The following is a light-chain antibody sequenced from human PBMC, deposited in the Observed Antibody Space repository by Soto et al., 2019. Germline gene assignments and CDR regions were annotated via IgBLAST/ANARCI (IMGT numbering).Light chain of an antibody. CDR2: GAS. CDR3: QQYGSSPPYT. Sequence: EVVLTQSPGTLSLSPGERATLSCTASQSVGSSYLAWYQQKPGQAPRLLIYGASSRATGISDRFSGSGSGTDFTLTISRLEPEDFAVYYCQQYGSSPPYTFGQGTKLEIK. J-gene: IGKJ2*01. CDR1: QSVGSSY. V-gene: IGKV3-20*01.